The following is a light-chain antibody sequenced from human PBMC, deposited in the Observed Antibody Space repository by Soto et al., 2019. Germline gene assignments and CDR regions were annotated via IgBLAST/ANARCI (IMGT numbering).Light chain of an antibody. CDR2: AAS. V-gene: IGKV3-15*01. CDR1: QSVRSN. CDR3: QWYNDCPTFT. Sequence: VNTVSPAALCVFLGGRATLSCRASQSVRSNLAWYQQKPGQAPRPVIYAASTRATGIPDRFSGSVSGTEFTLTITSPQSEDVAVYWYQWYNDCPTFTFGQGTRLDIK. J-gene: IGKJ5*01.